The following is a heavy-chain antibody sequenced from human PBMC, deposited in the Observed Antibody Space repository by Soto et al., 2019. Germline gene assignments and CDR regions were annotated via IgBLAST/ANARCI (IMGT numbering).Heavy chain of an antibody. D-gene: IGHD3-3*01. CDR1: GGSISSYY. CDR2: IYYSGST. CDR3: ARHTYYDFWSGYYLDY. J-gene: IGHJ4*02. Sequence: SETLSLTCTVSGGSISSYYWSWIRQPPGKGLEWIGYIYYSGSTNYNPSLKSRVTISVDTSKNQFSLKLSSVTAVDTAVYYCARHTYYDFWSGYYLDYWGQGTLVTVSS. V-gene: IGHV4-59*01.